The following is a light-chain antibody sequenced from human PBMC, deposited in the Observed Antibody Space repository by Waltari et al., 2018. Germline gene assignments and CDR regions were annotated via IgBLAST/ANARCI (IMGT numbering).Light chain of an antibody. CDR3: SSYTSRSTWV. CDR1: NNDVGGRNY. CDR2: DVT. Sequence: QSALTQPASVSGSPGQSITISCTGTNNDVGGRNYVPWYQQHPGRAPKLMIYDVTKRPSGVSNRFSGSKSGNTASLTISGLQAEDEADYYCSSYTSRSTWVFGGGTKLTVL. J-gene: IGLJ3*02. V-gene: IGLV2-14*03.